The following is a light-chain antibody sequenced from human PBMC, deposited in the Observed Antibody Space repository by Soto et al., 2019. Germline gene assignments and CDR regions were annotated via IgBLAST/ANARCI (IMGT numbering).Light chain of an antibody. CDR2: DVS. V-gene: IGLV2-14*03. CDR3: SSYTSGSTLGV. CDR1: SSDVGGYSY. J-gene: IGLJ1*01. Sequence: QSALTQPASVSGSPGQSITISCTGTSSDVGGYSYVSWYQHHPGKAPKLMIYDVSHRPSGISSRFSGSKSGNTASLTISGLQAEDEADYYCSSYTSGSTLGVFGTGTKVTVL.